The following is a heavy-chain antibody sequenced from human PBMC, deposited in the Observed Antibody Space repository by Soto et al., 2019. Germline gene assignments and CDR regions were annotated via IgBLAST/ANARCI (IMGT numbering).Heavy chain of an antibody. CDR2: INHSGKT. CDR1: GGSVSGFY. V-gene: IGHV4-34*01. CDR3: ARRGVPTPEDYYFDV. J-gene: IGHJ6*03. Sequence: SETLSLTCAVSGGSVSGFYWNWIRQPPGKGLEWIGEINHSGKTNYNPSLRSRVTMSASRSKNQVSLKLSSVTAADSAMYYCARRGVPTPEDYYFDVWGKGTTVTVSS. D-gene: IGHD3-10*01.